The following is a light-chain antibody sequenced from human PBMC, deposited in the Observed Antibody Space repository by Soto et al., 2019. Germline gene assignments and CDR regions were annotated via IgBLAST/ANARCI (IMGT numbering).Light chain of an antibody. CDR3: QQYYSYPRT. V-gene: IGKV1-8*01. CDR1: QGISSY. J-gene: IGKJ5*01. Sequence: AIRMTQTPSSFSASTGDRVTTTCRASQGISSYLAWYQQKPGKAPKLLIYAASTLQSGVPSRFSGSGSGTDFTLTISCLQSEDFATYYCQQYYSYPRTFGQGRLLEVK. CDR2: AAS.